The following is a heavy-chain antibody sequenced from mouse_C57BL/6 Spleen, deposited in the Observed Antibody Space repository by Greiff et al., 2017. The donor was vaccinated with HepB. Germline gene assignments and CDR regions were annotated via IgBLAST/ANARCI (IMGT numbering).Heavy chain of an antibody. D-gene: IGHD1-1*01. J-gene: IGHJ4*01. CDR1: GYTFTSYW. Sequence: QVQLQQPGAELVKPGASVKMSCKASGYTFTSYWITWVKQRPGQGLEWIGDIYPGSGSTNYNEKFKSKATLTVDTSSSTAYMQLSSLTSEDSAVYYCVSFTTVVPYYAMDYWGQGTSVTVSS. CDR2: IYPGSGST. V-gene: IGHV1-55*01. CDR3: VSFTTVVPYYAMDY.